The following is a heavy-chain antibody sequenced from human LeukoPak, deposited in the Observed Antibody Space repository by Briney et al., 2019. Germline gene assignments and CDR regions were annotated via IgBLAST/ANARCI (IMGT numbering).Heavy chain of an antibody. CDR2: TYYRSKWYN. V-gene: IGHV6-1*01. D-gene: IGHD6-13*01. Sequence: SQTLSLTFAISGDSVSSNSAAWNWVRQSPSRGLEWLGSTYYRSKWYNDYAVSVKSRITINPDTSKNQFSLQLNSVTPEDTAVYYCARDEALIAAAGVYYGMDVWGQGTTVTVSS. CDR1: GDSVSSNSAA. J-gene: IGHJ6*02. CDR3: ARDEALIAAAGVYYGMDV.